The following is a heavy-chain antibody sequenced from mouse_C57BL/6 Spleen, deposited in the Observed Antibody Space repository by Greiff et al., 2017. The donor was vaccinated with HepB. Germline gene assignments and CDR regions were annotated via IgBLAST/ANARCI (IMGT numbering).Heavy chain of an antibody. CDR2: ISSGGDYI. V-gene: IGHV5-9-1*02. Sequence: EVQLQESGEGLVKPGGSLKLSCAASGFTFSSYAMSWVRQTPEKRLEWVAYISSGGDYIYYADTVKGRFTISRDNARNTLYLQMSSLKSEDTAMYYCTRDDDYDRDAMDYWGQGTSVTVSS. D-gene: IGHD2-4*01. CDR3: TRDDDYDRDAMDY. J-gene: IGHJ4*01. CDR1: GFTFSSYA.